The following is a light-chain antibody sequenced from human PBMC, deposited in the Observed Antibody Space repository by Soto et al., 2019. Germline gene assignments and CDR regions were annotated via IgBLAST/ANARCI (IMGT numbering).Light chain of an antibody. CDR2: EVS. J-gene: IGLJ3*02. Sequence: QSALTQPPSVSGSPGQSVTISCTGTSSDVGAYKYVSWYQQYPGKAPKLMIYEVSKRPSGVPDRFSGSKSGNTASLTVSGLQAEDEPDYYCTSYAGSNIWVFGGGTKVTFL. V-gene: IGLV2-8*01. CDR1: SSDVGAYKY. CDR3: TSYAGSNIWV.